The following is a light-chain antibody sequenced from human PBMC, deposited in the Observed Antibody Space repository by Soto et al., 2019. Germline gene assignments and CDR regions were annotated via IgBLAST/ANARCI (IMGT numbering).Light chain of an antibody. CDR2: GAS. CDR3: QQYGSSPRYT. Sequence: EIVLTQSPGALSLSPGETATLSCRASQNVATMYLSWCQQKPGQAPRLLIYGASSRATGIPDRFSGSGSGTDFTLTISRLEPEDFAVYYCQQYGSSPRYTFGQGTKLEIK. J-gene: IGKJ2*01. V-gene: IGKV3-20*01. CDR1: QNVATMY.